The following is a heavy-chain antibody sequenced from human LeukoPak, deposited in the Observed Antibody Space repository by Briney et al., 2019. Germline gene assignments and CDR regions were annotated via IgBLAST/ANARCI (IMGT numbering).Heavy chain of an antibody. Sequence: GGSLRLSCAASGFTFSSYSMNWVRQAPGKGLEWVSSISSSSSYIYYADSVTGRFTISRDNAKNSLYLQMNSLRAEDTAVYYCARDLRVGYDYGDYDDSWGQGTMVTVSS. V-gene: IGHV3-21*01. CDR3: ARDLRVGYDYGDYDDS. CDR1: GFTFSSYS. J-gene: IGHJ3*01. CDR2: ISSSSSYI. D-gene: IGHD4-17*01.